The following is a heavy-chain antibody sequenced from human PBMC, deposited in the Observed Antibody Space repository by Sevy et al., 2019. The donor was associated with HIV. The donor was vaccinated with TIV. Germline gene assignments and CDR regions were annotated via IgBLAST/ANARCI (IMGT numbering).Heavy chain of an antibody. J-gene: IGHJ6*02. V-gene: IGHV4-38-2*02. D-gene: IGHD3-10*01. CDR3: AREKNYYGSGSYSYYYGMDV. CDR1: GYSISSGYY. Sequence: SETLSLTCTVSGYSISSGYYWGWIRQPPGKGLEWIGSIYHSGSTYYNPSLKSRVTISVDTSKNQLSLKLTSVTAAGTAVYYCAREKNYYGSGSYSYYYGMDVWGQGTTVTVSS. CDR2: IYHSGST.